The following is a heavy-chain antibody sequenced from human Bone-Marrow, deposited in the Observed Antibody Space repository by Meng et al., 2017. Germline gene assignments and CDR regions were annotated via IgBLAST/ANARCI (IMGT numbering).Heavy chain of an antibody. CDR3: AKTGGGYYDSSGYAEVEDY. J-gene: IGHJ4*02. V-gene: IGHV3-23*01. Sequence: GESLKISCAASGFTFSSYAMNWVRQAPGKGLEWVSSISSNGLTTYYADSVKGRFTISRDNSKNTLYLQMNSLRAEDTAVYYCAKTGGGYYDSSGYAEVEDYWGQGTLVTVSS. CDR1: GFTFSSYA. CDR2: ISSNGLTT. D-gene: IGHD3-22*01.